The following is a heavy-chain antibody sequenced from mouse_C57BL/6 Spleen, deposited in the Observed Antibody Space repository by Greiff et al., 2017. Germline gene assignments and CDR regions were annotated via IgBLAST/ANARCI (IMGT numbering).Heavy chain of an antibody. CDR2: ISSGGSYT. D-gene: IGHD4-1*01. V-gene: IGHV5-6*01. Sequence: EVMLVESGGDLVKPGGSLKLSCAASGFTFSSYGMSWVRQTPDKRLEWVATISSGGSYTYYPDSVKGRFTISRDNAKNTLYLQMSSLKSEDTAMYYCARHVGREVACFDYWGQGTTLTVSS. CDR1: GFTFSSYG. CDR3: ARHVGREVACFDY. J-gene: IGHJ2*01.